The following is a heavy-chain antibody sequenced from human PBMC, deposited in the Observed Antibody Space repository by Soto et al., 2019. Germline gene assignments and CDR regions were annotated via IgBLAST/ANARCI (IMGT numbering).Heavy chain of an antibody. Sequence: VQLVESGGDLVQPGGSLRLSCAASGFTVSSNYMNWVRQAPGKGLEWVSVIYSRGNTYYVDYVKGRFTISRDNSQNTMYLQTNSLRAEDTAVYYCARSRADYYYGMDVWGQGTTVTVSS. J-gene: IGHJ6*02. CDR3: ARSRADYYYGMDV. CDR1: GFTVSSNY. V-gene: IGHV3-66*01. CDR2: IYSRGNT.